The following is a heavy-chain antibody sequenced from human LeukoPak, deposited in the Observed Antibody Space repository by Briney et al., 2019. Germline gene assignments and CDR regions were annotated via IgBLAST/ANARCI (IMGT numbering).Heavy chain of an antibody. CDR3: ARALGPNYDFWSGYSRDAFDI. J-gene: IGHJ3*02. D-gene: IGHD3-3*01. Sequence: PQTLSLTCTVSGGSISSGDYYWSWIRQPPGKGLEWIGYIYYSGSTYYNPSLKSRVTISVDTSKNQFSLKLSSVTAADTAVYYCARALGPNYDFWSGYSRDAFDIWGQGTMVTVSS. CDR2: IYYSGST. V-gene: IGHV4-30-4*08. CDR1: GGSISSGDYY.